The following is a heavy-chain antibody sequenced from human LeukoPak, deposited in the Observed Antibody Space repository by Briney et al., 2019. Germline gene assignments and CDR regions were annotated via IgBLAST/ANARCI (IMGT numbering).Heavy chain of an antibody. CDR1: GGSISSGGYY. J-gene: IGHJ4*02. CDR3: ARLLPGYSSSWPPKIFDY. V-gene: IGHV4-30-2*01. D-gene: IGHD6-13*01. CDR2: IYHSGST. Sequence: SETLSLTCTVSGGSISSGGYYWSWIRQPPGKGLEWIGYIYHSGSTYYNPSLKSRVTISVDRSKNQFSLKLSSVTAADTAVYYCARLLPGYSSSWPPKIFDYWGQGTLVTVSS.